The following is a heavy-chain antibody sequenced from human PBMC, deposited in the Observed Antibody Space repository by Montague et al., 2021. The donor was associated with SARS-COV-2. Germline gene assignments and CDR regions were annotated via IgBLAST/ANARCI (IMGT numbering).Heavy chain of an antibody. CDR1: GGSTSSSSYY. V-gene: IGHV4-39*07. CDR3: ARDLAGYYGSGSYGGMDV. D-gene: IGHD3-10*01. J-gene: IGHJ6*02. Sequence: SETLSLTCTVSGGSTSSSSYYWGWIRQPPGKGLERIGSIYYSGSTYYNPSLKSRVTISVDTSKNQFSLKLSSVTAADTAVYYCARDLAGYYGSGSYGGMDVWGQGTTVTVSS. CDR2: IYYSGST.